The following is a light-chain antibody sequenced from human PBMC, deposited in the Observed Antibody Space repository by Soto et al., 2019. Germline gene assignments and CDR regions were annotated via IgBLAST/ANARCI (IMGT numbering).Light chain of an antibody. J-gene: IGKJ1*01. Sequence: AIQMTQSPSSLSASVGDRVTVTCRASQGITNDLAWFQQKPGKAPKLLIYAASNLQSGVPSRFSGRGSGTDFTLTISNLQPEDSATYYCLQDYNSPKTFGPGTKVEIK. CDR2: AAS. CDR1: QGITND. V-gene: IGKV1-6*01. CDR3: LQDYNSPKT.